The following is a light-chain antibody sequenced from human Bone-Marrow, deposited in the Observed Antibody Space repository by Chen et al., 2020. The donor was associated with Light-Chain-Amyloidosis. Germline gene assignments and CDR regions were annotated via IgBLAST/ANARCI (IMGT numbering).Light chain of an antibody. CDR3: QQYGTSPLT. J-gene: IGKJ4*01. V-gene: IGKV3-20*01. CDR1: QTISSNY. Sequence: DIVLTQSAGTLSLSPGEGANLSCRASQTISSNYLTWYQQKFGQAPRLLIYGSSSRATGIPDRFTGSGSGTDFTLTINRLEPEDCAMYYCQQYGTSPLTFGGGTKVEIK. CDR2: GSS.